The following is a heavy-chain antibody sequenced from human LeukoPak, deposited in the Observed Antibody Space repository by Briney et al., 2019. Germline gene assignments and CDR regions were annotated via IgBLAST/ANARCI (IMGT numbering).Heavy chain of an antibody. Sequence: GGSLRLSCAASGFTFSSYSMNWVRQAPGKGLEWVSSISSSSSYIYYADPVKGRFTISRDNAKNSLYLQMNSLRAEDTAVYYCARISPGYSSGWSPFDYWGQGTLVTVSS. J-gene: IGHJ4*02. CDR3: ARISPGYSSGWSPFDY. CDR2: ISSSSSYI. D-gene: IGHD6-19*01. V-gene: IGHV3-21*01. CDR1: GFTFSSYS.